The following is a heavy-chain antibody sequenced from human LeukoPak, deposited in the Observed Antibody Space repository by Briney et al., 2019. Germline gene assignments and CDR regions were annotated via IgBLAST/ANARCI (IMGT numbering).Heavy chain of an antibody. Sequence: PSETLSLTCAVYGGSFSGYYWSWIRQPPGKGLEWIGEINHSGSTNYNPSLKSRVTISVDTSKNQFSLKLSSVTAADTAVYYCARGSSGGSYYRWYFDLWGRDTLVTVSS. CDR1: GGSFSGYY. D-gene: IGHD1-26*01. CDR3: ARGSSGGSYYRWYFDL. CDR2: INHSGST. V-gene: IGHV4-34*01. J-gene: IGHJ2*01.